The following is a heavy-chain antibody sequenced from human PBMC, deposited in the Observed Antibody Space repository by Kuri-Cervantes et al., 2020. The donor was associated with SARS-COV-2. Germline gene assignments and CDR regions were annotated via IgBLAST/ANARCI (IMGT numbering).Heavy chain of an antibody. Sequence: ASVKVSCKASGYTFTSYGISWVRQAPGQGLEWMGWISAYNGNTNYAQKLQGRVTMTRDTSTSTAYMELSSLRSEDSAIYYCARATGDWTPDGFDIWGQGTMVTVSS. CDR2: ISAYNGNT. J-gene: IGHJ3*02. D-gene: IGHD2-21*02. CDR3: ARATGDWTPDGFDI. V-gene: IGHV1-18*01. CDR1: GYTFTSYG.